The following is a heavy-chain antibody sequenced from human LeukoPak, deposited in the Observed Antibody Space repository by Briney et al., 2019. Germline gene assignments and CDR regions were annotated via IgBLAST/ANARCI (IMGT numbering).Heavy chain of an antibody. V-gene: IGHV3-23*01. Sequence: GGSLRLSCAASGFTFSSYSMNWVRQAPGKGLEWVSAISGSGGSTYYADSVKGRFTISRDNSKNTLYLQMNSLRAEDTAVYYCAKDSHGSSWDYWGQGTLVTVSS. CDR1: GFTFSSYS. D-gene: IGHD6-13*01. CDR3: AKDSHGSSWDY. CDR2: ISGSGGST. J-gene: IGHJ4*02.